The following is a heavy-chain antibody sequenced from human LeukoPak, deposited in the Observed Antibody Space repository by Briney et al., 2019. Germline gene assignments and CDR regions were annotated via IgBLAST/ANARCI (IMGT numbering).Heavy chain of an antibody. CDR3: ARGGGYSGYDLDAFDI. CDR2: ISSSSTYI. J-gene: IGHJ3*02. CDR1: GFTFSNYE. D-gene: IGHD5-12*01. V-gene: IGHV3-21*01. Sequence: GGSLRLSCVASGFTFSNYEMNWVRQAPGKGLEWVSSISSSSTYIYYADSVKGRFTISRDNAKNSLHLQMNSLRAEDTAVYYCARGGGYSGYDLDAFDIWGQGTMVTVSS.